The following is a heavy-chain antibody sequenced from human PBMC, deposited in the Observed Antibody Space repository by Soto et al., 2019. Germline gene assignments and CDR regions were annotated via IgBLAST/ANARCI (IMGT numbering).Heavy chain of an antibody. J-gene: IGHJ4*02. CDR3: ARDRAYCGGDCYDFDY. D-gene: IGHD2-21*02. V-gene: IGHV3-21*01. CDR2: ISSSSSYI. CDR1: GFTFSSYS. Sequence: ESGGGLVKPGGSLRLSCAASGFTFSSYSMNWVRQAPGKGLEWVSSISSSSSYIYYADSVKGRFTISRDNAKNSLYLQMNSLRAEDTAVYYCARDRAYCGGDCYDFDYWGQGTLVTVSS.